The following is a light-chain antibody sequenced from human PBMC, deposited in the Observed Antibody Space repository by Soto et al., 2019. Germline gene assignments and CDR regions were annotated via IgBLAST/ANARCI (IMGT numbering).Light chain of an antibody. J-gene: IGKJ2*01. CDR3: QQFRLYPWT. CDR1: QDIGNS. V-gene: IGKV1-16*02. CDR2: AAS. Sequence: DIQMTQSPSSLSASVGDRVTLTCRASQDIGNSLAWFQQRPGKAPKSLIFAASTLHSGVPSQFSGSGSGTDFTLTINSLQPEDFGTYYCQQFRLYPWTFGQGTKLEVK.